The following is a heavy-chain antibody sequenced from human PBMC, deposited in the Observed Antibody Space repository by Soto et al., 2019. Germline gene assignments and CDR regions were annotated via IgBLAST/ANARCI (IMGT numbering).Heavy chain of an antibody. Sequence: SVKVSCKASGGTFSSYAISWVRQAPGQGLEWMGGIIPIFGTANYAQKFQGRVTITADESTSTAYMELSSLRSEDTAVYYCARARNYYDSSGYYGYWGQGTLVTSPQ. V-gene: IGHV1-69*13. J-gene: IGHJ4*02. CDR2: IIPIFGTA. D-gene: IGHD3-22*01. CDR3: ARARNYYDSSGYYGY. CDR1: GGTFSSYA.